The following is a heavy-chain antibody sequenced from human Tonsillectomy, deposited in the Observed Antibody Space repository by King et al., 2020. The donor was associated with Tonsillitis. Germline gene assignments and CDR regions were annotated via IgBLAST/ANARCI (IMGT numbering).Heavy chain of an antibody. CDR1: GGSISTYH. CDR3: ARGETHGDTLLDC. V-gene: IGHV4-59*08. CDR2: IYYSGST. Sequence: QLQESGPGLVKPSETLSLTCTVSGGSISTYHWSWIRQPPGKGLEWIGYIYYSGSTNYNPSFKSRVTMSVDTSKNQFSLKLNSVTAADTAVYYCARGETHGDTLLDCGGPATLLTGSS. D-gene: IGHD4-17*01. J-gene: IGHJ4*02.